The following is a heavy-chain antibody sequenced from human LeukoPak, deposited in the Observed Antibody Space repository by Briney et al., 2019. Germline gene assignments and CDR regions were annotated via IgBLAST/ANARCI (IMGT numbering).Heavy chain of an antibody. D-gene: IGHD6-13*01. Sequence: PGGSLRLSCAASGFTLGSSSMNWVRQAPGKGLEWVSYISISSSTIYYADSVKGRFTTSRDNAKNSLYLQMNSLRAEDTAVYYCTKGVSSSWRTSFDFWGQGTLVTVSS. V-gene: IGHV3-48*01. J-gene: IGHJ4*02. CDR2: ISISSSTI. CDR1: GFTLGSSS. CDR3: TKGVSSSWRTSFDF.